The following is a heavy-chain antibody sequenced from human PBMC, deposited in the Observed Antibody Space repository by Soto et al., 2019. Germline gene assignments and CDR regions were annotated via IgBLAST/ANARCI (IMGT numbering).Heavy chain of an antibody. CDR2: IHHSGRT. Sequence: QVQLQESGPGLVKPSGTLSLTCAVSGGSISSNNWWSWVRQPPGKGLECIAEIHHSGRTNYNPSLMCRATISLGKSKNQLSLKLSSVTAADTAVYYCARIPYSYYAMDVWGQGTTVTVSS. V-gene: IGHV4-4*02. J-gene: IGHJ6*02. CDR3: ARIPYSYYAMDV. D-gene: IGHD2-21*01. CDR1: GGSISSNNW.